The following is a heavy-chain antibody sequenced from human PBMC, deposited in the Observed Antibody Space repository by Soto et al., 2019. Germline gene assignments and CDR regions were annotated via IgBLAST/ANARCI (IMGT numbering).Heavy chain of an antibody. CDR2: IYYSGST. V-gene: IGHV4-31*03. CDR1: GGSISSGGYY. Sequence: SETLSLTCTVSGGSISSGGYYWSWIRQHPGKGLEWIGYIYYSGSTYYNPSLKSRVTISVDTSKNQFSLKLSSVTAADTAVYYCAGDIAVAGNYFDYWGQGTLVTVSS. CDR3: AGDIAVAGNYFDY. D-gene: IGHD6-19*01. J-gene: IGHJ4*02.